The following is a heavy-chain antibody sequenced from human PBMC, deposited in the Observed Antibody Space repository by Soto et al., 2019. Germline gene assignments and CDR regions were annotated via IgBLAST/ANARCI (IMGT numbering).Heavy chain of an antibody. CDR1: GGAINSGSYY. Sequence: QVQLQESGPGLVKPSETLSLTCTVSGGAINSGSYYWTWIRQQPGKGLEWIAYISVTGSTHHNPSLRSRVTISHDTSEHQFYLKMRSVTAAHSGVSYCTRLGLATTNYKWFDRWGQGTQVTVSP. J-gene: IGHJ5*02. CDR3: TRLGLATTNYKWFDR. CDR2: ISVTGST. D-gene: IGHD5-12*01. V-gene: IGHV4-31*03.